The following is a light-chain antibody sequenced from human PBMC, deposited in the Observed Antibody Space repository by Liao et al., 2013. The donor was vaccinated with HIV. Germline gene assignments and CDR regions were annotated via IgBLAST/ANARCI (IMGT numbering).Light chain of an antibody. J-gene: IGLJ2*01. CDR1: NIGTRS. CDR2: YDT. Sequence: SYVLTQPPSVSLAPGKTARITCGGNNIGTRSVHWYQQKPGQAPVVVIYYDTDRPSGIPERFSGSNSGDTATLTISRVEAGDEADYYCQVWDSSSDRYVVFGGGTKLTVL. V-gene: IGLV3-21*01. CDR3: QVWDSSSDRYVV.